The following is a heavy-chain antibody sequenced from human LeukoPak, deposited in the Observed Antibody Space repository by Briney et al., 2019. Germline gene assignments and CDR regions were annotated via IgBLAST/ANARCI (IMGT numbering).Heavy chain of an antibody. CDR2: ISDTGGDT. CDR3: ARDRVPGTSPKMDY. Sequence: GGSLRLSCAASEFTFSNYAMSWVRQAPGKGLEWVSVISDTGGDTYYADSVKGRFTISRDNSKNTLYLQTNSLRAEDTALYYCARDRVPGTSPKMDYWGQGTLVTVSS. D-gene: IGHD1-7*01. J-gene: IGHJ4*02. CDR1: EFTFSNYA. V-gene: IGHV3-23*01.